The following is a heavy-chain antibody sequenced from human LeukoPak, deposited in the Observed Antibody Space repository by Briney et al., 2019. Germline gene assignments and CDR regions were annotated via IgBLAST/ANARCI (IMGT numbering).Heavy chain of an antibody. CDR3: ARDWPGIAVAGADYGGNGTGGAFDY. V-gene: IGHV3-53*01. J-gene: IGHJ4*02. Sequence: GGSLRLSCAASGFTVSSNYMSWVRQAPGKGLEWVSVIYSGGSTYYADSVKGRFTISRDNSKNTLYLQMNSLRAEDTAVYYCARDWPGIAVAGADYGGNGTGGAFDYWGQGTLVTVSS. CDR2: IYSGGST. CDR1: GFTVSSNY. D-gene: IGHD6-19*01.